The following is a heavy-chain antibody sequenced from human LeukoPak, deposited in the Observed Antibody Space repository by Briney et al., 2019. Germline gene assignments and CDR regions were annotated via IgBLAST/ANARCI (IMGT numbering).Heavy chain of an antibody. J-gene: IGHJ4*02. D-gene: IGHD3-10*01. CDR3: ARLWAGGFDY. CDR1: GGSISSSSYY. CDR2: IYYSGST. V-gene: IGHV4-39*01. Sequence: PSETLSLTCTVSGGSISSSSYYWGWIRQPPGKGLEWIGSIYYSGSTYYDPSLKSRVTISVDTSKNQFSLKLSSVTAADTAVYYCARLWAGGFDYWGQGTLVIVSS.